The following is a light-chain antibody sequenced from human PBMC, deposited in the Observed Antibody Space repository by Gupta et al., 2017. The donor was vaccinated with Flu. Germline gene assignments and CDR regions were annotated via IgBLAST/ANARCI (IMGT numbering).Light chain of an antibody. J-gene: IGKJ4*01. CDR2: DAS. CDR1: QSLKNRF. CDR3: QQENNCPIT. V-gene: IGKV3D-7*01. Sequence: ATLSLSPGERATRSCRASQSLKNRFLAWYQQKPGQAPRLLMSDASTRATGIPARFSGSGSGTDFTLTISSLQSEDFAVYYCQQENNCPITFGGGTKVEIK.